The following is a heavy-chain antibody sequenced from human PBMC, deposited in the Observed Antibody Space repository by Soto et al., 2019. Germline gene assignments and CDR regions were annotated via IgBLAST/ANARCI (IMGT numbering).Heavy chain of an antibody. Sequence: GASVKVSCKASGYTFTSYYMHWVRQAPGQGLEWMGIINPSGGSTSYAQKFQGRVTMTRDTSTSTVYMELSSLRSEDTAVYYCARVYPSDTRYGYVGNNWFDPWGQGNLVTVS. CDR2: INPSGGST. CDR3: ARVYPSDTRYGYVGNNWFDP. CDR1: GYTFTSYY. V-gene: IGHV1-46*03. D-gene: IGHD5-18*01. J-gene: IGHJ5*02.